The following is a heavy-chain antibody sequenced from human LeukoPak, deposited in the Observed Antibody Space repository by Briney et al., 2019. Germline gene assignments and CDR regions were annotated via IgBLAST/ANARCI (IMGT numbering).Heavy chain of an antibody. CDR3: ARARGYSYGGFNY. J-gene: IGHJ4*02. Sequence: PSETLSLTCAVYGGSISSYYWSWIRQPPGKGLEWIGYIYYSGSTNYNPSLKSRVTISVDTSKNQFSLKLSSVTAADTAVYYCARARGYSYGGFNYWGQGTLVTVSS. V-gene: IGHV4-59*01. D-gene: IGHD5-18*01. CDR2: IYYSGST. CDR1: GGSISSYY.